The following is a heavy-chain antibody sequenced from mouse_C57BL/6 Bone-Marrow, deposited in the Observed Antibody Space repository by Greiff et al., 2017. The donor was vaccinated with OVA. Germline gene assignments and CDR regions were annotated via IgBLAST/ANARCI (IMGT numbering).Heavy chain of an antibody. J-gene: IGHJ4*01. CDR2: ISYYGSN. CDR3: ARCDYYGSSLYYYAMDY. Sequence: EVKLLESGPGLVKPSQSLSLTCSVTGYSITSGYYWNWIRQFPGNKLEWMGYISYYGSNNYNPSLKNRISITRDTSKNQFFLKLNSVTTEDTATYYCARCDYYGSSLYYYAMDYWGQGTSVTVSS. D-gene: IGHD1-1*01. CDR1: GYSITSGYY. V-gene: IGHV3-6*01.